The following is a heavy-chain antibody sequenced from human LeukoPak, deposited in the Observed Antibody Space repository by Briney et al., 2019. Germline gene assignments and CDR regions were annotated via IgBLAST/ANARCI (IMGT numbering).Heavy chain of an antibody. J-gene: IGHJ5*02. CDR2: INPSGGSP. V-gene: IGHV1-46*01. Sequence: ASVKGSCKASGYTFTSSFMHWVRQAPGQGLEWMGIINPSGGSPTYAQKFQGRVTMTRDTSTSTVYMELSSLRSEDTAMYYCARDSSSSSLADPWGQGTLVTVSS. D-gene: IGHD2-2*01. CDR1: GYTFTSSF. CDR3: ARDSSSSSLADP.